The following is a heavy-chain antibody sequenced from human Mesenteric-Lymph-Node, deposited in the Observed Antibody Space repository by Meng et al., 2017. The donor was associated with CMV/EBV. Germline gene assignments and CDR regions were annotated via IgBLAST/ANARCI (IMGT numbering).Heavy chain of an antibody. Sequence: SLKISCAASGFNFQDYAMHWVRQAPGKGLEWVAGISWNSGGIGYADSVKGRFTISRDNAKNSLYLQMNSLRAEDTAVYYCAPGGSYHAEYFQHWGQGTLVTVSS. CDR2: ISWNSGGI. CDR3: APGGSYHAEYFQH. D-gene: IGHD1-26*01. V-gene: IGHV3-9*01. J-gene: IGHJ1*01. CDR1: GFNFQDYA.